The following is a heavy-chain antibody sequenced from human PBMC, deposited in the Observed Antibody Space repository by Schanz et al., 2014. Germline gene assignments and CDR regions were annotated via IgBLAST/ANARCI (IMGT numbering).Heavy chain of an antibody. CDR3: ARGYGDSRADF. Sequence: QVQLVQSGAEVKKPGASVKVSCKASGGTFSSDTFSWVRQAPGQGLEWMGWINGYNGHTLYAQKFQGRVTITRDTSASTAYMELASLRADDTAVYYCARGYGDSRADFWGQGTLVSVSS. CDR1: GGTFSSDT. J-gene: IGHJ4*02. CDR2: INGYNGHT. V-gene: IGHV1-18*01. D-gene: IGHD4-17*01.